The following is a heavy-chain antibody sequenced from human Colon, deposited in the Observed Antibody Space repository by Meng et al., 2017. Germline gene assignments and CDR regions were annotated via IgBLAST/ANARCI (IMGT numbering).Heavy chain of an antibody. CDR3: ARDRGPGKY. D-gene: IGHD1-14*01. Sequence: LVSPSDTLSLPVSSSSGRVSNGTFYWRRLRQPPGKGLEWIGCIYYSWTTNYNPSLKSRVAISVDTSKNQFSLKLSSVTPADTAGYFCARDRGPGKYWGQGTLVTVSS. CDR2: IYYSWTT. CDR1: SGRVSNGTFY. V-gene: IGHV4-61*01. J-gene: IGHJ4*02.